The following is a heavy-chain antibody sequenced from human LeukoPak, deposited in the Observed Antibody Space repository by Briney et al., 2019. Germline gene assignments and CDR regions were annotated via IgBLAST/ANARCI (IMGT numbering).Heavy chain of an antibody. Sequence: GESLKISCESSGFILRSYWIAWVRQMPGKGLEWMGMIYVGDSDTRYSPSFQGQVIMSADKSISTAFLQWRSLKASDTAMYYCVRLYRLRHWYLHPWGRGTLVTVSS. J-gene: IGHJ2*01. CDR2: IYVGDSDT. CDR3: VRLYRLRHWYLHP. D-gene: IGHD5/OR15-5a*01. CDR1: GFILRSYW. V-gene: IGHV5-51*01.